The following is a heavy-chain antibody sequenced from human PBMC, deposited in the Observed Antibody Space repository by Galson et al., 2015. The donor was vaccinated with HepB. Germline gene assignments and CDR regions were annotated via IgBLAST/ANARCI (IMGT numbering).Heavy chain of an antibody. CDR2: INTNTGNP. CDR1: GYTFTSYA. CDR3: ARDVLNCSSTSCYISGRTRLYYYYGMDV. Sequence: SVKVSCKASGYTFTSYAMNWVRQAPGQGLEWMGWINTNTGNPTYAQGFTGRFVFSLDTSVSTAYLQISSLKAEDTAVYYCARDVLNCSSTSCYISGRTRLYYYYGMDVWGQGTTVTVSS. D-gene: IGHD2-2*02. J-gene: IGHJ6*02. V-gene: IGHV7-4-1*02.